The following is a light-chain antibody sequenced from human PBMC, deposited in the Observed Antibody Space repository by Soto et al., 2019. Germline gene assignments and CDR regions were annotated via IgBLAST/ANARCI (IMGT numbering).Light chain of an antibody. Sequence: PSTLSLSPGERATLSCRASPTVSSNYLAWCQQRPGQAPRLLIYGASTRAAGIPDRFSGSGSGTDFTLTITRLEPEDSAVYFCQQYTGTPTTFGQGTRLEIK. CDR3: QQYTGTPTT. V-gene: IGKV3-20*01. J-gene: IGKJ5*01. CDR1: PTVSSNY. CDR2: GAS.